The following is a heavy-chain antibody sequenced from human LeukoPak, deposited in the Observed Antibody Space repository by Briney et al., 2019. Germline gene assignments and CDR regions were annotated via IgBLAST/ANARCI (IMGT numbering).Heavy chain of an antibody. CDR3: ARAEGGSNLSEIDP. CDR1: GYTFTSYG. V-gene: IGHV1-2*02. CDR2: INPNSGGT. J-gene: IGHJ5*02. Sequence: GASVKVSCKASGYTFTSYGISWVRQAPGQGLEWMGWINPNSGGTNYAQKFQGRVTMTRDTSISTAYMELSRLRSDDTAVYYCARAEGGSNLSEIDPWGQGTLVTVSS. D-gene: IGHD1-14*01.